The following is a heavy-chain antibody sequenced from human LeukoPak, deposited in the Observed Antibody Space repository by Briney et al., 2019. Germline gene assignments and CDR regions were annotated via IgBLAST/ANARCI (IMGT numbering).Heavy chain of an antibody. J-gene: IGHJ4*02. CDR2: IYHSGST. V-gene: IGHV4-4*02. CDR3: ARVSGADYYDSSGYRVFDY. Sequence: SETLSLTCAVSGGSISSSNWWSWVRQPPGKGLEWIGEIYHSGSTYYNPSLKSRVTISVDTSKNQFSLKLSSVTAADTAVYYCARVSGADYYDSSGYRVFDYWGQGTLVTVSS. CDR1: GGSISSSNW. D-gene: IGHD3-22*01.